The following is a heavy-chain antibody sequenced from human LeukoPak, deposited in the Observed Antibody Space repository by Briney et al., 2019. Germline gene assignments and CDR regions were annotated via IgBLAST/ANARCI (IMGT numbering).Heavy chain of an antibody. V-gene: IGHV1-2*02. Sequence: ASVKVSCKASGYTFTGSYMHWVRQAPGQGLEWMGWINPNSGGTNYAQKFQGRVTMTRDTSTSTVYMELSSLRSEDTAVYYCARDSSITIFGVLIMGNWFDPWGQGTLVTVSS. CDR3: ARDSSITIFGVLIMGNWFDP. J-gene: IGHJ5*02. CDR2: INPNSGGT. CDR1: GYTFTGSY. D-gene: IGHD3-3*01.